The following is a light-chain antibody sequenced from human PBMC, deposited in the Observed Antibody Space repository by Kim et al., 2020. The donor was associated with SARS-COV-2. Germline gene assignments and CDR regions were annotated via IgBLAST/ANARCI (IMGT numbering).Light chain of an antibody. J-gene: IGKJ1*01. CDR1: QGIRND. V-gene: IGKV1-6*01. CDR2: TAS. Sequence: AIQMTQSPSSLSASVGDRVTITCRASQGIRNDLGWYQQKPGRAPKLLIHTASSLQSGVPSRFSGSGSGTDFTLTINSLQPEDFATYYCLQDYEYPRTFGQGTRVDIK. CDR3: LQDYEYPRT.